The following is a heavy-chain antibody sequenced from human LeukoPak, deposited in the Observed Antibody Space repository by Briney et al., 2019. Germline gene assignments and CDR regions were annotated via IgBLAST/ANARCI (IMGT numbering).Heavy chain of an antibody. CDR1: GGSINSASYY. CDR3: ARRKSSSLYGTSFDF. V-gene: IGHV4-39*01. Sequence: PSETLSLTCTVSGGSINSASYYWGWIRQSPWKGLEWIGTFYYTASTYYNPSLKSRVTISEGTSKNQFSLRLNSVTAADTGVYYCARRKSSSLYGTSFDFWGLGTLVTVSS. J-gene: IGHJ4*02. CDR2: FYYTAST. D-gene: IGHD2-2*01.